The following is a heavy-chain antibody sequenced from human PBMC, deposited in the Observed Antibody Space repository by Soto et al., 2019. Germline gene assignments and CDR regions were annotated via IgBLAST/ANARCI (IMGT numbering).Heavy chain of an antibody. J-gene: IGHJ3*02. D-gene: IGHD3-10*01. CDR3: ARDSRSSGKGAFDI. CDR2: ISNDGSNE. Sequence: QAQLVESGGGVVQPGRSLRLSCAASGFTFNNYAMHWVRQAPGKGLERVAVISNDGSNEYYPDSVKGRFTISRDNSKNTLYLEMNSLRAEDTAVYRCARDSRSSGKGAFDIWGQGTMVTVSS. V-gene: IGHV3-30*03. CDR1: GFTFNNYA.